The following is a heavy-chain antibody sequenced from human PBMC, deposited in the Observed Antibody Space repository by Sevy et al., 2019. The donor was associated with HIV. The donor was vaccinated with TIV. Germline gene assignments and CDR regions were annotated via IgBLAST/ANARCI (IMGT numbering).Heavy chain of an antibody. J-gene: IGHJ4*02. D-gene: IGHD2-8*01. Sequence: GGSLRLSCAASGFTFSSFAMGWVRQAPGKGLDWISVISGTGDHTYYADSVKGRFTISRDNSKNTLFLQMNSLRAEDTAIFYCAKKMGGGSGMAFLVGYSGQGTLVTVSS. CDR1: GFTFSSFA. V-gene: IGHV3-23*01. CDR2: ISGTGDHT. CDR3: AKKMGGGSGMAFLVGY.